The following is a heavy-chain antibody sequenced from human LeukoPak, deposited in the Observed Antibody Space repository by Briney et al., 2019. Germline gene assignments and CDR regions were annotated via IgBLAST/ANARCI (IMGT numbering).Heavy chain of an antibody. J-gene: IGHJ6*03. CDR1: GYTFTGYY. Sequence: ASVKVSCKASGYTFTGYYMHWVRQAPGQGLEWMGWINPNSGGTNYAQKFQGRVTMTRDTSISTAYMELSRLRSDDTAVYYCAKDAKKYDFWSGSQPYYYMDVWGKGTTVTVSS. V-gene: IGHV1-2*02. CDR2: INPNSGGT. CDR3: AKDAKKYDFWSGSQPYYYMDV. D-gene: IGHD3-3*01.